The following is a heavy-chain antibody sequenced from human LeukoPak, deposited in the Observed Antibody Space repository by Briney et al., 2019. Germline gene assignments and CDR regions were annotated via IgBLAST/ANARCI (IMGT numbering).Heavy chain of an antibody. J-gene: IGHJ4*02. D-gene: IGHD2-15*01. Sequence: GASVKVSCKASGYTFTGYYMHWVRQAPGQGLEWMGWIYPNSGGTNYAQKFQGRVTMTRDTSISTAYMELSRLRSDDTAVYYCARGFLVVVAAIRDLYYFDYWGQGTLVTVSS. CDR2: IYPNSGGT. V-gene: IGHV1-2*02. CDR3: ARGFLVVVAAIRDLYYFDY. CDR1: GYTFTGYY.